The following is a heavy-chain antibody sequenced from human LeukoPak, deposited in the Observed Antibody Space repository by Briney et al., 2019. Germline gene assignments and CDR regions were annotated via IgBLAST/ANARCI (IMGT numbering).Heavy chain of an antibody. V-gene: IGHV6-1*01. J-gene: IGHJ4*02. D-gene: IGHD2-2*01. CDR3: ARGYCSSTSCSKGDFDY. CDR2: TYYRSKWYN. CDR1: GDSVSSNSAA. Sequence: SQTLSLTFAISGDSVSSNSAAWNWIRQSPSRGLEWLGSTYYRSKWYNDYAVSVKSRITINPDTSKNQFSLQLNSVTPEDTAVYYCARGYCSSTSCSKGDFDYWGQGTLVTVSS.